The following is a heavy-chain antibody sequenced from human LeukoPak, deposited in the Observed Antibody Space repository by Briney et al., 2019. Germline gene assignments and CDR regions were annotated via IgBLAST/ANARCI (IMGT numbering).Heavy chain of an antibody. J-gene: IGHJ4*02. CDR2: ISYSGNT. V-gene: IGHV4-31*03. CDR1: GGSLNSNGYY. Sequence: SETLSLTCTVSGGSLNSNGYYWSWVRQHPGKGLEWIGYISYSGNTYYNPSLKSRVTISVDTSKNQFSLRLSSVTVADTAVYYCARGPGPLDYWGQGTLVTVSS. CDR3: ARGPGPLDY.